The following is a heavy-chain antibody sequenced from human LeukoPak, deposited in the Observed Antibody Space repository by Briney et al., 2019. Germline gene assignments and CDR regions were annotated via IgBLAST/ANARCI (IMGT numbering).Heavy chain of an antibody. Sequence: PGGSLRLSCAASGFTFSSYGMHWVRQAPGKGLEWVAVISYDGSNKYYADSVKGRFTISRDNSKNTLYLQMNSLRAEDTAVYYCAKDILPQVYNYYGMDVWGQGTTVTVSS. V-gene: IGHV3-30*18. J-gene: IGHJ6*02. CDR2: ISYDGSNK. CDR3: AKDILPQVYNYYGMDV. D-gene: IGHD3-9*01. CDR1: GFTFSSYG.